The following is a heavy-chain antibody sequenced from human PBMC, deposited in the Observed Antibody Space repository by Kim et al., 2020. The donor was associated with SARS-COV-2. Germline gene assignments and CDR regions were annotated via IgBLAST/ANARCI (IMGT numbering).Heavy chain of an antibody. CDR2: ISHSGTSI. D-gene: IGHD3-10*01. Sequence: GGSLRLSCAASGFMFSDYYMAWIRQAPGQGLELVSYISHSGTSIFYMESVKGRFYISRDNAQNSLHLQMSSLTAEDTAVYYCARVPGTLIRGPITTPTAFDFWAQGTMVTVSS. V-gene: IGHV3-11*01. CDR1: GFMFSDYY. J-gene: IGHJ3*01. CDR3: ARVPGTLIRGPITTPTAFDF.